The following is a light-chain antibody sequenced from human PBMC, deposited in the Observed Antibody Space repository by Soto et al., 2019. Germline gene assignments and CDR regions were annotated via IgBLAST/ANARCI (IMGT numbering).Light chain of an antibody. Sequence: EIVLTQSPGTLSLSPGERATLSCRASQSVSSNFLAWYQQKRGQAPRLLIFGASGRATGIPDRFSGSGSGKEVCLTISRLELEDFAVYYCQQERSSCITCGPETKVD. CDR1: QSVSSNF. CDR3: QQERSSCIT. V-gene: IGKV3-20*01. J-gene: IGKJ3*01. CDR2: GAS.